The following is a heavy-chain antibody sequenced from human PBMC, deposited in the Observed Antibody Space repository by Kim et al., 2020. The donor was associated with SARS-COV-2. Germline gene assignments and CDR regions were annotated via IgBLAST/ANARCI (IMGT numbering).Heavy chain of an antibody. V-gene: IGHV3-23*01. J-gene: IGHJ4*02. Sequence: ADSRKSRLTNSRTNPRNPLYLQMNSLRPEDTAVYYCAKGVATILDYWGQGTLVTVSS. CDR3: AKGVATILDY. D-gene: IGHD5-12*01.